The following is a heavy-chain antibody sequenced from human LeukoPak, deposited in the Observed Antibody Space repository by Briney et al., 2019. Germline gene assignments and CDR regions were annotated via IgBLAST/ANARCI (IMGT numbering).Heavy chain of an antibody. J-gene: IGHJ2*01. D-gene: IGHD3-10*01. V-gene: IGHV4-39*07. Sequence: TSETLSLTCTVSGGSISSSSYYWGWIRQPPGKGLEWIGSIYYSGSTYYNPSLKSRVTISVDTSKNQFSLKLSSVTAADTAVYYCARRRYYGSETFWYFDLWGRGTLVTVSS. CDR3: ARRRYYGSETFWYFDL. CDR1: GGSISSSSYY. CDR2: IYYSGST.